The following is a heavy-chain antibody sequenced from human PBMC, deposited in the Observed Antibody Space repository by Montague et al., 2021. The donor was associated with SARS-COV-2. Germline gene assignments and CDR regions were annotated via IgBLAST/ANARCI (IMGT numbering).Heavy chain of an antibody. Sequence: SLRLSCAASGFTFSSYAMGWVRQAPGKGLEWVSAISGSGGNTYYSDSXKGRFTISRDNSKNTLYVQMNRLRAEDTAVYYCAKDTGRRNYFDYWGQGTLVTVSS. CDR3: AKDTGRRNYFDY. J-gene: IGHJ4*02. D-gene: IGHD4-11*01. CDR1: GFTFSSYA. V-gene: IGHV3-23*01. CDR2: ISGSGGNT.